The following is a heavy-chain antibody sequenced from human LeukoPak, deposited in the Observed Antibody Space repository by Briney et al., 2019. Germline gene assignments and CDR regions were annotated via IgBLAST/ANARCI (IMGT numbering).Heavy chain of an antibody. Sequence: ASVNVSCKASGYTFTSYYMHWVRQAPGQGLEGMGIINPSGGSTIYAQKFQARVTMTRDMSTSTVYMELSSLRSEDMAVYYCARAGIVVPAAIPPERNWFDPWGQGTLVTVSS. CDR3: ARAGIVVPAAIPPERNWFDP. CDR1: GYTFTSYY. J-gene: IGHJ5*02. V-gene: IGHV1-46*01. CDR2: INPSGGST. D-gene: IGHD2-2*02.